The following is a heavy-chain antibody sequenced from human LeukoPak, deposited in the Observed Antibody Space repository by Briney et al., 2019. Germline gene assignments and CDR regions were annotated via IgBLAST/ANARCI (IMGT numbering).Heavy chain of an antibody. CDR2: INLSGST. V-gene: IGHV4-34*01. J-gene: IGHJ4*02. CDR1: GGPFSGYY. D-gene: IGHD3-3*01. Sequence: SETLSLTCAVYGGPFSGYYWSWIRQPPGNGLEWIGEINLSGSTNYNPSLKSRVTISVDTSKNRFSLKLSSVTAADTAVYYCARGNYDFWSGYYGRPLDYWGQGTLVSVSS. CDR3: ARGNYDFWSGYYGRPLDY.